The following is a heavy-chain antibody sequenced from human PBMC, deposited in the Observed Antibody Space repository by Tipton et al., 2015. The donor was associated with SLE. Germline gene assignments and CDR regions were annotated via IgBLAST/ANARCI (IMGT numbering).Heavy chain of an antibody. D-gene: IGHD3-10*01. CDR2: IYYSGST. V-gene: IGHV4-59*01. CDR1: GGSISSYY. CDR3: ARGTMVNLGYFDL. J-gene: IGHJ2*01. Sequence: TLSLTCTVSGGSISSYYWSWIRQPPGKGLEWIGYIYYSGSTNYNPSLKSRVTMSVDTSKNQFSLKLSSVTAADTAVYYCARGTMVNLGYFDLWGRGTLVTVSS.